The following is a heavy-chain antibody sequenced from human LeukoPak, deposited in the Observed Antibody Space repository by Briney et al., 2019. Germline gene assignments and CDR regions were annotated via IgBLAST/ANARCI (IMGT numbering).Heavy chain of an antibody. Sequence: GGSLRLSCAASGFTLSSYSMNWVRQAPGKGLEWVSSISSSSSYIYYADSVKGRFTISRANAKNSLYLQMNSLRAEDTAVYYCARDAVGTVDYWGQGTLVTVSS. CDR1: GFTLSSYS. D-gene: IGHD4-17*01. J-gene: IGHJ4*02. V-gene: IGHV3-21*01. CDR2: ISSSSSYI. CDR3: ARDAVGTVDY.